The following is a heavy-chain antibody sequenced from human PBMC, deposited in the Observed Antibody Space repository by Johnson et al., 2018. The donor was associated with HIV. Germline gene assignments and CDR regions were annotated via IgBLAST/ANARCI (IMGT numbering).Heavy chain of an antibody. V-gene: IGHV3-20*04. Sequence: VQLVESGGGVVRPGGSLRLSCAASGFTFDDYGMRWVRQAPGKGLAWVSGINWNGGSTGYADSVKGRFTISRDNAKNSLYLQMNSLRAEDTALYYCARLSGYYVYDAFDIWGQGTMVTVSS. J-gene: IGHJ3*02. D-gene: IGHD3-3*01. CDR3: ARLSGYYVYDAFDI. CDR2: INWNGGST. CDR1: GFTFDDYG.